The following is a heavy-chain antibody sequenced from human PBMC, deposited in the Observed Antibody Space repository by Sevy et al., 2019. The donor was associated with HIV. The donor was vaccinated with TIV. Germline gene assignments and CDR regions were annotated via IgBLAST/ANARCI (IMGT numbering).Heavy chain of an antibody. V-gene: IGHV3-23*01. J-gene: IGHJ4*02. Sequence: GGSLRLSCTASGFTFGSYAMTWVRQAPGKGLEWVSTISDGGGCTSYADSVKGRFTISRDNSKSTLYLQMNSLTAEDTAVYYCAKVRVGSNTYSDYWGQGSLVTVSS. CDR3: AKVRVGSNTYSDY. CDR2: ISDGGGCT. D-gene: IGHD1-26*01. CDR1: GFTFGSYA.